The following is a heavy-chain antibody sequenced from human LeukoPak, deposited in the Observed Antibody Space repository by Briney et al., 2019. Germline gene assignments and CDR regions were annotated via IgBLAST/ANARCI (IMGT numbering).Heavy chain of an antibody. V-gene: IGHV4-59*11. J-gene: IGHJ5*02. CDR2: IYHSGST. CDR1: GGSISNHY. D-gene: IGHD6-13*01. CDR3: AGSIPAAGTNPWFDP. Sequence: PSETLSLTCTVSGGSISNHYWSWIRQPPGKGLEWIGYIYHSGSTNYNPSLKSRVTISVDTSKNQFSLKLTSVTAADTAVYYCAGSIPAAGTNPWFDPWGQGTLVTVSS.